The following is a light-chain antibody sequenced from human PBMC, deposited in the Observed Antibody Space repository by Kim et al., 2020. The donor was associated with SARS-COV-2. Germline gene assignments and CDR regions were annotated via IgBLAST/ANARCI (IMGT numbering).Light chain of an antibody. CDR3: CSYVGNDIYV. CDR2: EVT. Sequence: QSALTQPASVSGSPGQSITISCTGSNNDVGSYTLVSWYQQYPGKAPKLMIYEVTKRPSGVSNRFSGSKSGNTASLTISGLQAEDEADYYCCSYVGNDIYVYGTGTRSPS. J-gene: IGLJ1*01. V-gene: IGLV2-23*02. CDR1: NNDVGSYTL.